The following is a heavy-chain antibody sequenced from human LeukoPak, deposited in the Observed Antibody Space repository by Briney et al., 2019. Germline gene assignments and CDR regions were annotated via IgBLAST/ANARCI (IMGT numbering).Heavy chain of an antibody. V-gene: IGHV4-39*01. Sequence: PSETLSLXCTVSGGSISSSSYYWGWIRQPPGKGLEWIGSIYYSGSTYYNPSLKSRVTISVDTSKNQFSLKLSSVTAADTAVYYCASHYYDSSGYFGAFDIWGQGTMVTVSS. D-gene: IGHD3-22*01. CDR2: IYYSGST. J-gene: IGHJ3*02. CDR3: ASHYYDSSGYFGAFDI. CDR1: GGSISSSSYY.